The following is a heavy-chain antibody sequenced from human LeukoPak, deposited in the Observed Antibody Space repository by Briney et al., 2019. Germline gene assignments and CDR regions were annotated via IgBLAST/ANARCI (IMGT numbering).Heavy chain of an antibody. CDR1: GGTFSSYS. J-gene: IGHJ4*02. CDR3: ARGLARTSMVTRGGVRFDY. D-gene: IGHD5-18*01. V-gene: IGHV1-8*01. CDR2: MNPNSGNT. Sequence: ASVKVSCKASGGTFSSYSISWVRQAPGQGLEWMGWMNPNSGNTGYAQKFQGRVTMTRNTSISTAYMELSSLRSEDTAVYYCARGLARTSMVTRGGVRFDYWGQGTLVTVSS.